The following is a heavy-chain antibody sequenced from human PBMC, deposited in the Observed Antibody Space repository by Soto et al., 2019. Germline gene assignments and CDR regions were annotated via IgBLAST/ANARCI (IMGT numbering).Heavy chain of an antibody. D-gene: IGHD3-10*01. Sequence: PGQGLEWMGGIMPIFGTPNYAQKFRGRVTISADESTSTAYLELSSLTSDDTAVYYCARVHSSGIFYFVDPWGQGTLVTVSS. V-gene: IGHV1-69*01. CDR2: IMPIFGTP. CDR3: ARVHSSGIFYFVDP. J-gene: IGHJ5*02.